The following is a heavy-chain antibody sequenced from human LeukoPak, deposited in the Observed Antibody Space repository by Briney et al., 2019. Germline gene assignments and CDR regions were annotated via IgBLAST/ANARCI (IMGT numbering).Heavy chain of an antibody. V-gene: IGHV1-2*02. CDR1: GYTFTGYY. J-gene: IGHJ4*02. Sequence: PQASVKVSCKTSGYTFTGYYIHWVRQAPGQGLEWMGWIDPNSGGSNSAQKFQGRVTMTRDTSISTAYMELSRLRSDDTAVYYCARDFQAYSWNYEEAPGFDYWGQGTLVTVSS. D-gene: IGHD1-7*01. CDR3: ARDFQAYSWNYEEAPGFDY. CDR2: IDPNSGGS.